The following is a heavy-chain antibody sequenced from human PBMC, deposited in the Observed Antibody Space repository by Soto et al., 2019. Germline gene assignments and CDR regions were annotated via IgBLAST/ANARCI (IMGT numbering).Heavy chain of an antibody. CDR3: ATDRIQGSSSRYYGMDV. Sequence: QVQLVQSGAEVKKPGASVKVSCKVSGYTLTELSMPWVRQAPGKGLEWMGGFDPEDGETIYAQKFQGRVTMTEDTSTDTAYMEMSSLRSEDTAVYYCATDRIQGSSSRYYGMDVWGQGTTVTVSS. CDR1: GYTLTELS. V-gene: IGHV1-24*01. D-gene: IGHD6-6*01. CDR2: FDPEDGET. J-gene: IGHJ6*02.